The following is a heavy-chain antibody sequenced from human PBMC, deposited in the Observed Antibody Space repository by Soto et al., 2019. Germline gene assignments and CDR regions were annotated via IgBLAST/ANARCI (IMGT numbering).Heavy chain of an antibody. J-gene: IGHJ4*02. D-gene: IGHD5-18*01. CDR3: ASGRGYGYGIDY. CDR2: VFYSGSD. Sequence: SETLSLTCTVSGGSVSSGNHYWSWIRQPPGKELEFIAFVFYSGSDNYNPSLKSRVTTSIDTSKNQFSLNLRSVTAADTAVYYCASGRGYGYGIDYWGQGALVTVSS. V-gene: IGHV4-61*01. CDR1: GGSVSSGNHY.